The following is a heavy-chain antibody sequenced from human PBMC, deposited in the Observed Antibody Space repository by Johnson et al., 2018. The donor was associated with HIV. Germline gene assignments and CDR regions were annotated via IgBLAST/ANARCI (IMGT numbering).Heavy chain of an antibody. V-gene: IGHV3-23*04. CDR2: ISGSGDST. J-gene: IGHJ3*02. D-gene: IGHD2-21*01. Sequence: VQLVESGGGLVQPRGSLRLSCAASRFTFSSYAMSWVCQAPGKGLEWVSAISGSGDSTYYADSVKGRFTISRDNSKNTLYLQMNSLRAEDTAVYYCAKGEGYCGGDCLDAFDIWGQGTMVTVSS. CDR1: RFTFSSYA. CDR3: AKGEGYCGGDCLDAFDI.